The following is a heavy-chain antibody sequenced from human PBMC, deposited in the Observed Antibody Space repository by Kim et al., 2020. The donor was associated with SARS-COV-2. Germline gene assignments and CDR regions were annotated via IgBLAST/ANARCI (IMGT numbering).Heavy chain of an antibody. J-gene: IGHJ6*02. CDR1: GGSFSGYY. CDR3: ARGRYSSSSKVYYYYYYGMDV. D-gene: IGHD6-6*01. CDR2: INHSGST. Sequence: SETLSLTCAVYGGSFSGYYWSWIRQPPGKGLEWIGEINHSGSTNYNPSLKSRVTISVDTSKNQFSLKLSSVTAADTAVYYCARGRYSSSSKVYYYYYYGMDVWGQGTTVTVSS. V-gene: IGHV4-34*01.